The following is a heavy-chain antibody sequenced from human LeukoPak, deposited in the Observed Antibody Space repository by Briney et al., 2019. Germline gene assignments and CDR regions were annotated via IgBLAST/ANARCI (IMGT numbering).Heavy chain of an antibody. CDR3: ATDKAPLWFGELGKEDY. Sequence: PGGSLRLSCAASGFVYSNYWMTWVRQAPGKGLEWVAVISYDGSNKYYVDSVKGRFTISRDNSKNTLYLQMNSLRAEDTAVYYCATDKAPLWFGELGKEDYWGQGTLVTVSS. V-gene: IGHV3-30*03. J-gene: IGHJ4*02. D-gene: IGHD3-10*01. CDR1: GFVYSNYW. CDR2: ISYDGSNK.